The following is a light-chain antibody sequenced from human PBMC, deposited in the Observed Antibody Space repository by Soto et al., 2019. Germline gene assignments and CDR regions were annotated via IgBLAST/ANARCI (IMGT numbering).Light chain of an antibody. CDR2: DAS. CDR1: QNINSW. Sequence: DIQMTQSPSTLSASVGDRVTITCRASQNINSWLAWYQQKPGKAPKVLIFDASSLKTGVPSRFSGSGSGTEFTLTISNLQPDDFATYYCQQYDSYSSGPFGQGTKV. V-gene: IGKV1-5*01. CDR3: QQYDSYSSGP. J-gene: IGKJ1*01.